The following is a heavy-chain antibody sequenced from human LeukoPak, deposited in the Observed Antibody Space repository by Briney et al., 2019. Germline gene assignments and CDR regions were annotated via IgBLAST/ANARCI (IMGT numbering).Heavy chain of an antibody. CDR1: GGSISSYY. CDR3: ARDYNSSGWYVPNWFDP. V-gene: IGHV4-4*07. CDR2: IYTSGST. J-gene: IGHJ5*02. D-gene: IGHD6-19*01. Sequence: SETLSLTCTVSGGSISSYYWSWIRQPAGKGLEWIGRIYTSGSTNYNPSLKSRVTMSVDTSKNQFSLKLSSVTAAVTAVYYCARDYNSSGWYVPNWFDPWGQGTLVTVSS.